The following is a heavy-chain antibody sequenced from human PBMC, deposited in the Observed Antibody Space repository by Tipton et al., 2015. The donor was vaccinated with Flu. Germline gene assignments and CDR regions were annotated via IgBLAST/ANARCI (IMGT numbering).Heavy chain of an antibody. J-gene: IGHJ4*02. Sequence: SLRLSCTASGFTFGDYAMSWFRQAPGKGLEWVGFIRSKAYGGTTEYAASVKGRFTISRDDSKSIAYLQMNSLKTEDTAVYYCTRDRGSGWYSKGYYFDYWCQGTLVTVSS. D-gene: IGHD6-19*01. V-gene: IGHV3-49*03. CDR1: GFTFGDYA. CDR3: TRDRGSGWYSKGYYFDY. CDR2: IRSKAYGGTT.